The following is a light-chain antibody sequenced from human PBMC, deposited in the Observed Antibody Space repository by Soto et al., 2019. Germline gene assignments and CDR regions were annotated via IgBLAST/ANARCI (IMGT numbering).Light chain of an antibody. V-gene: IGKV1-12*01. J-gene: IGKJ2*01. CDR1: QSITSW. CDR2: AAS. CDR3: QQVKSFPYT. Sequence: DIQMTQSPSSVSASVGDRVTITCWASQSITSWIAWFQQKPGTAPKLLIFAASSLRGGVSSRFSGSGSETEFTLTISSLQPEDFAVYYCQQVKSFPYTFGQGTKVEIK.